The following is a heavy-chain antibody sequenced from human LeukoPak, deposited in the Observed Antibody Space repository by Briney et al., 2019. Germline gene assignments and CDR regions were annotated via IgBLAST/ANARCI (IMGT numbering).Heavy chain of an antibody. CDR1: GFTFSKFP. CDR3: AKNPAMVPSPLSFDY. J-gene: IGHJ4*02. CDR2: ISASGDVT. Sequence: PGGSLRLSCAASGFTFSKFPMGWVRQAPGRGLEWVSAISASGDVTFYADSLKGRFTISRDNSKNTLYLQMNSLRAEDTAVYYCAKNPAMVPSPLSFDYWGQGTLVTVSS. D-gene: IGHD3-10*01. V-gene: IGHV3-23*01.